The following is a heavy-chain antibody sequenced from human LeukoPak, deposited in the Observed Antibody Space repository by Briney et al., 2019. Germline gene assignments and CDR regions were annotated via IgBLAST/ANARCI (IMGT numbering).Heavy chain of an antibody. Sequence: PSETLSLTCTVSGGSISSNYWNWIRQPPGKGLEWIGYVYYSGTTNYNPSLKSRVTISVDTSKNQFSLKVTSVTVAETAVYYCARGSGSYFPFDSWGQGTLVTVSS. CDR1: GGSISSNY. CDR3: ARGSGSYFPFDS. J-gene: IGHJ4*02. CDR2: VYYSGTT. V-gene: IGHV4-59*01. D-gene: IGHD6-19*01.